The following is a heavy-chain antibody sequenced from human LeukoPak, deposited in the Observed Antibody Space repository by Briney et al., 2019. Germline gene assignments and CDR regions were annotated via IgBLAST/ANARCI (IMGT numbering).Heavy chain of an antibody. CDR3: ARVGTASSRDY. J-gene: IGHJ4*02. CDR1: GFTFSDSY. D-gene: IGHD6-13*01. Sequence: PGGSLRPSCAASGFTFSDSYMSWIRQAPGKGLEWVSYISSRSSNTDYADSVKGRFTISRDNAKNSLYLQMNSLRAEDTAVYYCARVGTASSRDYWGQGTPVTVSS. V-gene: IGHV3-11*05. CDR2: ISSRSSNT.